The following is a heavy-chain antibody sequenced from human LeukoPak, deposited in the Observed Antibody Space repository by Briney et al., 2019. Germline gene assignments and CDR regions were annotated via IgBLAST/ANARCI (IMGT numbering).Heavy chain of an antibody. J-gene: IGHJ3*02. D-gene: IGHD2-2*02. CDR1: GGSISSGDYY. V-gene: IGHV4-30-4*01. Sequence: SQTLSLTCTVSGGSISSGDYYWRWIRQPPGKGLEWIGYIYYSGSTYYNPSLKSRVTISVDTSKNQFSLKLSSVTAADTAVYYCARDCSSTSCYREMYAFDIWGQGTMVTVSS. CDR2: IYYSGST. CDR3: ARDCSSTSCYREMYAFDI.